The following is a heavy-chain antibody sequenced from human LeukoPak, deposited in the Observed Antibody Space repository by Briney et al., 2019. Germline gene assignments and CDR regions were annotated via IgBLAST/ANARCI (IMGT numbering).Heavy chain of an antibody. D-gene: IGHD3-3*01. Sequence: GGSLRLSCAASGFTSSSYSMNWVRQAPGKGLEWVSYISSSSSTIYYADSVKGRFTISRDNAKNSLYLQMNSLSAEDTAVYYCARLYDFWSGYSPLPYWGQGTLVTVSS. CDR1: GFTSSSYS. CDR2: ISSSSSTI. J-gene: IGHJ4*02. CDR3: ARLYDFWSGYSPLPY. V-gene: IGHV3-48*01.